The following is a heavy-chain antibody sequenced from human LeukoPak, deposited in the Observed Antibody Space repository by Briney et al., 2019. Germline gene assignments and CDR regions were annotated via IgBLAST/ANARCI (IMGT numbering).Heavy chain of an antibody. Sequence: GGSLRLSCAASGFTFSSYEMNWVRQAPGKGLEWVSYISGGGSTIYYADSVKGRFTISRDNAKNSLYLQTNSLRAEDTAVYYCAREQRLDFDYWGQGTLVTVSS. V-gene: IGHV3-48*03. J-gene: IGHJ4*02. D-gene: IGHD6-25*01. CDR2: ISGGGSTI. CDR1: GFTFSSYE. CDR3: AREQRLDFDY.